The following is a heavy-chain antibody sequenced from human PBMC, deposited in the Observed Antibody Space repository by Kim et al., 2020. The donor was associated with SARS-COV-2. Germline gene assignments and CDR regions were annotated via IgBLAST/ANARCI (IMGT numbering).Heavy chain of an antibody. CDR1: GFTFSSYG. V-gene: IGHV3-30*18. J-gene: IGHJ4*02. Sequence: GGSLRLSCAASGFTFSSYGMHWVRQAPGKGLEWVAVISYDGSNKYYADSVKGRFTISGDNSKNTLYLQMNSLRAEDTAVYYCAKGGWFGEPDGFDYWGQGTLVTVSS. CDR3: AKGGWFGEPDGFDY. D-gene: IGHD3-10*01. CDR2: ISYDGSNK.